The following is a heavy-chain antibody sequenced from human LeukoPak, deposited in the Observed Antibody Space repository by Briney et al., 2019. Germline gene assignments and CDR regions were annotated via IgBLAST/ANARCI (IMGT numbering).Heavy chain of an antibody. D-gene: IGHD6-19*01. J-gene: IGHJ4*02. V-gene: IGHV3-48*04. CDR3: ARDPPYSSGCFDY. CDR1: GFTFSSYW. Sequence: GGSLRLSCAASGFTFSSYWMSWVRQAPGKGLEWVSYISSSGSTIYYADSVKGRFTISRDNAKNSLYLQMNSLRAEDTAVYYCARDPPYSSGCFDYWGQGTLVTVSS. CDR2: ISSSGSTI.